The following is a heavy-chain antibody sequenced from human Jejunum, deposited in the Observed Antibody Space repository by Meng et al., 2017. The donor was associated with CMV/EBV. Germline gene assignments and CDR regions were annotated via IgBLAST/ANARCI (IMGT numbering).Heavy chain of an antibody. CDR1: GFTFDDYY. Sequence: QVQLVGSGGGLVKLGGSLRLSCAASGFTFDDYYMNWIRQAPGKGLEWVSSVSSVSSYTNYADSVKGRFTISRDNAKNSLYLQMNSLRAEDTAVYYCARDRYCTNGVCYTHFDSWGQGTLVTVSS. J-gene: IGHJ4*02. CDR2: VSSVSSYT. V-gene: IGHV3-11*06. CDR3: ARDRYCTNGVCYTHFDS. D-gene: IGHD2-8*01.